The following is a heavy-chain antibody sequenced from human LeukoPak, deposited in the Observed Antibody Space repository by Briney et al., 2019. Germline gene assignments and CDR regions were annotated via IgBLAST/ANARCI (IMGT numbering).Heavy chain of an antibody. D-gene: IGHD1-26*01. V-gene: IGHV4-39*07. J-gene: IGHJ5*02. CDR2: IFYSGST. CDR1: SGSISTSNYY. CDR3: ARDLESGSYSSVDGFDP. Sequence: SETLSLTCTVSSGSISTSNYYWGWVRQPPGKALEWIGNIFYSGSTYYNPSLKSRVTISVDTSKNQFSLKLSSVTAADTAVYYCARDLESGSYSSVDGFDPWGQGTLVTVSS.